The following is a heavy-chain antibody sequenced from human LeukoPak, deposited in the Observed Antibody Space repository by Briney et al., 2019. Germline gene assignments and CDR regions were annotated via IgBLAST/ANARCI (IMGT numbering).Heavy chain of an antibody. CDR1: GFTVSSTY. CDR3: IYGYTLDF. Sequence: PGGSLRLSCAASGFTVSSTYINWVRQAPGKGLEWVSVIYSGGSTNYADSVKGRFTISRNNSKNTLYLQMNSLRAEDTAVYYCIYGYTLDFWGQGTLVTVSS. V-gene: IGHV3-53*01. D-gene: IGHD5-18*01. J-gene: IGHJ4*02. CDR2: IYSGGST.